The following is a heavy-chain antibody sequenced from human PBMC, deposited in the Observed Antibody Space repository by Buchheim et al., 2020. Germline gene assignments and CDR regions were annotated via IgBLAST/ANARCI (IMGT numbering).Heavy chain of an antibody. J-gene: IGHJ5*01. V-gene: IGHV3-23*01. CDR1: GFTFSSYA. CDR2: ISANGAST. D-gene: IGHD1-26*01. Sequence: EVPLLESGGGLVQPGGSLRLSCAASGFTFSSYAMTWVRQAPGKGLEWVSAISANGASTYYADSVQGRISISRDNSKNRLYLQMNSLRAEDTAVYYCAKRNSGSYYWFDSWGQGTL. CDR3: AKRNSGSYYWFDS.